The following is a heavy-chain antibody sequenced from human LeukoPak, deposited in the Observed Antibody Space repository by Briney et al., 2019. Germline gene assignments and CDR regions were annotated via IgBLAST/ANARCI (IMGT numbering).Heavy chain of an antibody. Sequence: WVRQPPGKGLEWIGHIYYSGSTYYNPSLKSRVTISVDTSKNQFSLKLSSVTAADTAVYYCARDDIVKYGMDVWGQGTTVTVSS. CDR3: ARDDIVKYGMDV. V-gene: IGHV4-30-4*01. J-gene: IGHJ6*02. D-gene: IGHD5-12*01. CDR2: IYYSGST.